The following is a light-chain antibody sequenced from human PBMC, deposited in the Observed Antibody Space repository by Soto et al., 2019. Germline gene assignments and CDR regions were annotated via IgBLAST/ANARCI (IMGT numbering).Light chain of an antibody. J-gene: IGKJ3*01. CDR1: QSIDTW. CDR3: QRYDTCSRT. Sequence: DILMTQSPSTLSASVGDRVTITCRASQSIDTWLAWYQQKQAQAPTLLIYRASSLESGVPARFSGSGSGTEFTLTISRLQPDDFSAYYCQRYDTCSRTFGPGTKVDIK. V-gene: IGKV1-5*03. CDR2: RAS.